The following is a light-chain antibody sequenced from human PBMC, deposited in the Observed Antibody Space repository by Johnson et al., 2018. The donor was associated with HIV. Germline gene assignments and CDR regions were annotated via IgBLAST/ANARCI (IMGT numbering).Light chain of an antibody. Sequence: QSVLTQPPSVSAAPGQKVTISCSGSSSNIGNNYVSWYQQFPGTAHKLLIYDNTKRPSGIPDRFSGSKSGTSATLGITGLQTGDEADYYCGTWDSSLSAYVFGTGTKVTGL. CDR1: SSNIGNNY. CDR2: DNT. CDR3: GTWDSSLSAYV. J-gene: IGLJ1*01. V-gene: IGLV1-51*01.